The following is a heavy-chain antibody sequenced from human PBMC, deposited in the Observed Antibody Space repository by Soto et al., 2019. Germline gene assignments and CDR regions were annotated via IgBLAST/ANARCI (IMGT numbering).Heavy chain of an antibody. CDR2: IRSKAYGGTT. D-gene: IGHD3-9*01. CDR1: GFTFGDYA. V-gene: IGHV3-49*04. CDR3: TRDAGNDILTGYQKGGANYYYYYGMDV. J-gene: IGHJ6*02. Sequence: QPVGSLRLSCTASGFTFGDYAMSWVRQAPGKGLEWVGFIRSKAYGGTTEYAASVKGRFTISRDDSKSIAYLQMNSLKTEDTAVYYCTRDAGNDILTGYQKGGANYYYYYGMDVWGQGTTVTVSS.